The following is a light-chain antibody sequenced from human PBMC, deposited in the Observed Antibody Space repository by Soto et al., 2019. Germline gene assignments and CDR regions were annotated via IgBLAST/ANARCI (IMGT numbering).Light chain of an antibody. Sequence: QSVLTQPPSASGTPGQRVTISCSGSSSNIGSNTVNWYQQLPGTAPKLLIYSNNQRPSGVPDRFSGSKSGTSASLAIIGLQSEDEAEYYCAAWDDSLNGVVFCGGTKLTV. J-gene: IGLJ2*01. CDR2: SNN. CDR3: AAWDDSLNGVV. CDR1: SSNIGSNT. V-gene: IGLV1-44*01.